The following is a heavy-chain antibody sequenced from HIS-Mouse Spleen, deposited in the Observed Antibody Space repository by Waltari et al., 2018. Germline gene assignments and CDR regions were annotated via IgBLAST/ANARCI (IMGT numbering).Heavy chain of an antibody. J-gene: IGHJ4*02. V-gene: IGHV3-21*01. D-gene: IGHD7-27*01. CDR3: AREVTLTGYFDY. CDR1: GFTFSSYS. Sequence: EVQLVESGGGLVKPGGSLRLSCAASGFTFSSYSMNWVRQAPGKGLEWVSSMSSSSSYIYYADSVKGRFTISRDNAKNSLYLQMNSLRAEDTAVYYCAREVTLTGYFDYWGQGTLVTVSS. CDR2: MSSSSSYI.